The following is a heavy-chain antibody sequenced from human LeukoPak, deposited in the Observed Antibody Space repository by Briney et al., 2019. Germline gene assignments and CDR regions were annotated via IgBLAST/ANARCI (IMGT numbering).Heavy chain of an antibody. J-gene: IGHJ6*02. D-gene: IGHD3-22*01. CDR1: GGTFSSYA. CDR3: ASGYYDSSGYSYYGMDV. Sequence: ASVKVSRKASGGTFSSYAISWVRQAPGQGLEWMGGIIPIFGTANYAQKFQGRVTITADESTSTAYMELSSLRSEDTAVYYCASGYYDSSGYSYYGMDVWGQGTTVTVSS. CDR2: IIPIFGTA. V-gene: IGHV1-69*13.